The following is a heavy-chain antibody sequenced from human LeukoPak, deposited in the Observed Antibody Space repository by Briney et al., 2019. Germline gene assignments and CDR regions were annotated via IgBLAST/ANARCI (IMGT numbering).Heavy chain of an antibody. CDR3: ARDADVLRYFDWWSLNWFDP. Sequence: GASVKVSCKAFGYTFTGYWMHWVRQAPGQGPEWMGVISPSGGSTIYAQKFKGRVTLTRDMSTSTDYLELSSLRSEDTAVYYCARDADVLRYFDWWSLNWFDPWGQGTLVTVSS. CDR2: ISPSGGST. D-gene: IGHD3-9*01. CDR1: GYTFTGYW. J-gene: IGHJ5*02. V-gene: IGHV1-46*01.